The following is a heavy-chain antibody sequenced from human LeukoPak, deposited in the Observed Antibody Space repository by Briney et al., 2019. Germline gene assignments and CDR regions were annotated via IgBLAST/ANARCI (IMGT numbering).Heavy chain of an antibody. J-gene: IGHJ4*02. CDR1: GFTFTTYW. CDR2: INGDGSNS. Sequence: GGSLRLSCVASGFTFTTYWMHWVRQAPGKGLVWVSRINGDGSNSNYEDSVKGRFTISRDNARNTLYLQMNGLGAEDTALYYCARXXPTXXFDXWGQGTLVTVSS. D-gene: IGHD4-17*01. V-gene: IGHV3-74*01. CDR3: ARXXPTXXFDX.